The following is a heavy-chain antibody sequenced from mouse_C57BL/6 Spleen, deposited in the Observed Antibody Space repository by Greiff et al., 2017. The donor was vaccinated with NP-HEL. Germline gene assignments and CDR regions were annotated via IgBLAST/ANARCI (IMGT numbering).Heavy chain of an antibody. V-gene: IGHV5-4*01. J-gene: IGHJ2*01. CDR2: ISDGGSYT. D-gene: IGHD4-1*01. Sequence: EVQRVESGGGLVKPGGSLKLSCAASGFTFSSYAMSWVRQTPEKRLEWVATISDGGSYTYYPDNVKGRFTISRDNAKNNLYLQMSHLKSEDTAMYYCARGDWEGGFDYWGQGTTLTVSS. CDR1: GFTFSSYA. CDR3: ARGDWEGGFDY.